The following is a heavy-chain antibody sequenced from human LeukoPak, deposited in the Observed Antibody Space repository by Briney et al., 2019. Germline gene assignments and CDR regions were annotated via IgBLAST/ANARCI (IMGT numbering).Heavy chain of an antibody. Sequence: AGGSLRLSCAASGFTFSSYAMSWVRQAPGQGLEWVANIKPDGSLRQSVNSVKGRFTISRDNSKNTLYLQMNSLRAEDTAVYYCARVSIGYSSGWGFDYWGQGTLVTVSS. J-gene: IGHJ4*02. D-gene: IGHD6-19*01. CDR3: ARVSIGYSSGWGFDY. CDR1: GFTFSSYA. CDR2: IKPDGSLR. V-gene: IGHV3-7*01.